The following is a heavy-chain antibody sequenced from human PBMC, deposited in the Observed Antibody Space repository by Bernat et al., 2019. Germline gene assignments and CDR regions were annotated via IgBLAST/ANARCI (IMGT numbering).Heavy chain of an antibody. CDR2: INPSGGST. V-gene: IGHV1-46*01. J-gene: IGHJ4*02. D-gene: IGHD3-10*01. CDR1: GYTFTSYY. CDR3: ARDGVGYYGSGSYVPY. Sequence: QVQLVQSGAEVKKPGASVKVSCKASGYTFTSYYMHWVRQAPGQGLEWMGIINPSGGSTSYAQKFQGRVTMTRDTYTSTVYMELSSLRSEDTAVYYCARDGVGYYGSGSYVPYWGQGTLVTVSS.